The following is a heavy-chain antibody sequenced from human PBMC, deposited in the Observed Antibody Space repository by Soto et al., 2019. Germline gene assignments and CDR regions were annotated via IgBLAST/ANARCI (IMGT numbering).Heavy chain of an antibody. J-gene: IGHJ4*02. D-gene: IGHD6-19*01. CDR1: GFTFTSYG. CDR3: ARDRGSGWFVY. V-gene: IGHV1-18*01. CDR2: ISGYNGNT. Sequence: QVQLVQSGAEVKKPGASVKVSCKASGFTFTSYGISWVRQAPGQGLEWMGWISGYNGNTNYAQKFQGRVTMTTDRSTSSAYMDLRSLRSDDTAVYYCARDRGSGWFVYWGQGTLVTVSS.